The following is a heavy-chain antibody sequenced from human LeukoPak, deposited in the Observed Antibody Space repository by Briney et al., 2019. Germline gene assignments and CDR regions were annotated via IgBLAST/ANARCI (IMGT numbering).Heavy chain of an antibody. CDR1: GGSIPGKTW. D-gene: IGHD2-8*01. CDR3: SRENGAFSPFGY. J-gene: IGHJ4*02. V-gene: IGHV4-4*02. CDR2: VSLSGLT. Sequence: PSETLSLTCGVSGGSIPGKTWWSWVRHPPGKALKWIGEVSLSGLTNYNPSLSSRVIMALDTSKNHLSLHLTSVTAADTAVYYCSRENGAFSPFGYWGQGYLVTVLS.